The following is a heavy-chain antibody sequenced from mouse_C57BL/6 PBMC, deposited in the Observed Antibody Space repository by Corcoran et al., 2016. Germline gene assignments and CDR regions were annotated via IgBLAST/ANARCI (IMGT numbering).Heavy chain of an antibody. CDR1: GYTFTTYG. CDR3: AISTTVVGRWYFNV. D-gene: IGHD1-1*01. V-gene: IGHV9-3*01. Sequence: QIQLVQSGPELKKPGETVKISCKASGYTFTTYGMSWVKQAPGKGLKWMGWINTYSGVPTYADDFKGRFAFSLETSASTAYLQHNNLKNEDTATNFCAISTTVVGRWYFNVWGTGTTVTVSS. CDR2: INTYSGVP. J-gene: IGHJ1*03.